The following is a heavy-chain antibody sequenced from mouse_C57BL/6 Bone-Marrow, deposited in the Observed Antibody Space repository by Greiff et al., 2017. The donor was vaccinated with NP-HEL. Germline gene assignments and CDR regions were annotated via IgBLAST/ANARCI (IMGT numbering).Heavy chain of an antibody. Sequence: VMLVESGPGLVQPSQSLSITCTVSGFSLTSYGVHWVRQSPGKGLEWLGVIWSGGSTDYNAAFISRLSISKDNSKSQVFFKMNSLQADDTAIYYCARNYSNYWAWFAYWGQGTLVTVSA. D-gene: IGHD2-5*01. CDR3: ARNYSNYWAWFAY. J-gene: IGHJ3*01. V-gene: IGHV2-2*01. CDR2: IWSGGST. CDR1: GFSLTSYG.